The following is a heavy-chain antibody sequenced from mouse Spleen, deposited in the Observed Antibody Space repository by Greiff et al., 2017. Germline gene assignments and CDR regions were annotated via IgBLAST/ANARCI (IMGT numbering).Heavy chain of an antibody. D-gene: IGHD4-1*01. Sequence: EVQVVESGGGLVKPGGSLKLSCAASGFTFSDYGMHWVRQAPEKGLEWVAYISSGSSTIYYADTVKGRFTISRDNAKNTLFLQMTSLRSEDTAMYYCARRATGTVYYFDYWGQGTTLTVSS. CDR1: GFTFSDYG. V-gene: IGHV5-17*01. CDR3: ARRATGTVYYFDY. J-gene: IGHJ2*01. CDR2: ISSGSSTI.